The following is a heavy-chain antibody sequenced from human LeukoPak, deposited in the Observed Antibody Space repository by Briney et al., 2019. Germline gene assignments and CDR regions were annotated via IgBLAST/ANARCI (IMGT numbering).Heavy chain of an antibody. V-gene: IGHV3-23*01. J-gene: IGHJ4*02. D-gene: IGHD2-2*01. CDR2: ISGSGDNT. Sequence: GGSLRLSCAAPGFPFSSYAMNWVRQAPGKGLEWVSAISGSGDNTYYADSVTGRFTISRDNYKNTLYLQMNSLRAEDTAVYYCAKVRPYCSSTRCYARSGLFDYWGQGTLVTVSS. CDR1: GFPFSSYA. CDR3: AKVRPYCSSTRCYARSGLFDY.